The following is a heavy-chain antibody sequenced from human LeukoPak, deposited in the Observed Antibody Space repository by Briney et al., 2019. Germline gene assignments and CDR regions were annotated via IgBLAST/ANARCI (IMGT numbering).Heavy chain of an antibody. Sequence: ASVKVSCKVSGYTLTELSMHWVRQAPGKGLEWMGGFDPEDGETIYAQKFQGRVTMTEDTSTDTAYMELSSLRSEDTAVYYCARGSNYYYYMDVWGKGTTVTVSS. CDR2: FDPEDGET. CDR3: ARGSNYYYYMDV. V-gene: IGHV1-24*01. D-gene: IGHD2/OR15-2a*01. J-gene: IGHJ6*03. CDR1: GYTLTELS.